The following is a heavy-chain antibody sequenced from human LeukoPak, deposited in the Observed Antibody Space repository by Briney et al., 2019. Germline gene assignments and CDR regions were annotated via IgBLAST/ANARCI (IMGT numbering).Heavy chain of an antibody. CDR1: GFTFSTYG. V-gene: IGHV3-23*01. D-gene: IGHD3-16*01. CDR2: ISGSGSST. Sequence: QPGGSLRLSCAASGFTFSTYGMSWVRQAPGKGLEWVSGISGSGSSTYYTDLLKGRFTISRDNSKDTLYLQMTSLRAEDTAVYYCAKLRVGGLRGGSFEYWGQGALVTVSS. CDR3: AKLRVGGLRGGSFEY. J-gene: IGHJ4*02.